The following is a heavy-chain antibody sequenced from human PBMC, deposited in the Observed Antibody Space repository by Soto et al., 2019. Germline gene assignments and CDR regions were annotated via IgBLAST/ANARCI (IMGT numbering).Heavy chain of an antibody. D-gene: IGHD1-26*01. CDR2: ISGGGGST. CDR1: GFTFSSYA. J-gene: IGHJ4*02. V-gene: IGHV3-23*01. Sequence: EVQLLESGGGLVQPGGSLRLSCAASGFTFSSYAMSWVRQAPGKGLEWVSAISGGGGSTYYADSVKGRFTISRDNSKNTLYLQMNSLRAGDTAVYYCAKDGRRWDLPADYWGQGALVTVSS. CDR3: AKDGRRWDLPADY.